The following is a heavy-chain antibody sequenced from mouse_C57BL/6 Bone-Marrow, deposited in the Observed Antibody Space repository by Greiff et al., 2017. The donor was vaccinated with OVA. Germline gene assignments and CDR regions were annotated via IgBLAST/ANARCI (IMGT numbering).Heavy chain of an antibody. CDR2: IDPANGNT. V-gene: IGHV14-3*01. CDR3: AYYYGSRPFAD. J-gene: IGHJ3*01. D-gene: IGHD1-1*01. Sequence: VHVKQSVAELVRPGASVKLSCTASGFNIKNTYMHWVKQRPEQGLEWIGRIDPANGNTKYDPKFPGKATITADTASNTAYLQLSILTSEDTSIYYCAYYYGSRPFADWGQGTLVTVSA. CDR1: GFNIKNTY.